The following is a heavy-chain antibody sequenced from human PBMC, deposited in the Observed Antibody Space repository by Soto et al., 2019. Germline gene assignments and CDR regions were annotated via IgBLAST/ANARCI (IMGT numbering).Heavy chain of an antibody. CDR3: ATPAEALDKVMLKGLAQ. J-gene: IGHJ4*02. CDR2: ILPIFGTP. D-gene: IGHD3-16*01. V-gene: IGHV1-69*13. CDR1: GGTFSNSA. Sequence: SVKVSCKASGGTFSNSAIIWVRQAPGQGLEWMRGILPIFGTPNYAQKFQGRLTISADEFSSTAYMELNILRSEDTAVYYCATPAEALDKVMLKGLAQWGKGSLVSVAS.